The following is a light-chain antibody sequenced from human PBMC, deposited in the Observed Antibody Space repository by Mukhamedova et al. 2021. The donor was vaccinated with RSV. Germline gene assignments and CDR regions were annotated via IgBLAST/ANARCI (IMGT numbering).Light chain of an antibody. Sequence: GERATLSCRASQSVSSYLAWYQQKPGQAPRLLIYGASSRATGIPDRFSGSGSGTDFTLTISRLEPEDFAVYYCQQYGSSPWTFG. V-gene: IGKV3-20*01. CDR1: QSVSSY. J-gene: IGKJ1*01. CDR2: GAS. CDR3: QQYGSSPWT.